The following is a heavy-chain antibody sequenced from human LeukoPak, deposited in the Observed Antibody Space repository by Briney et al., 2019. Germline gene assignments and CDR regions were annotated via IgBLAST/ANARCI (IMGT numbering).Heavy chain of an antibody. Sequence: PGGSLRLSCAASGFSFSSYSMNWVRQAPGKGLEWISYMRSSDNTIYYADSVKGRFTISRDSAKNSLFLQMNSLRAEDTALYYCVGDYQWAFDIWGQGTMVTVSS. CDR3: VGDYQWAFDI. J-gene: IGHJ3*02. D-gene: IGHD2-2*01. CDR2: MRSSDNTI. V-gene: IGHV3-48*01. CDR1: GFSFSSYS.